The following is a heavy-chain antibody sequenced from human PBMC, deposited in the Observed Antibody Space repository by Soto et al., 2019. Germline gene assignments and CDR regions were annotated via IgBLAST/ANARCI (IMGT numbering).Heavy chain of an antibody. V-gene: IGHV4-59*01. Sequence: TLSLTCTVSGGSISSYYWSWIRQPPGKGLEWIGYIYYSGSTNYNPSLKSRVTISVDTSKNQFSLKLSSVTAADTAVYYCARGVTYYDILTGCDAFDIWGQGTMVTVSS. CDR1: GGSISSYY. CDR2: IYYSGST. J-gene: IGHJ3*02. D-gene: IGHD3-9*01. CDR3: ARGVTYYDILTGCDAFDI.